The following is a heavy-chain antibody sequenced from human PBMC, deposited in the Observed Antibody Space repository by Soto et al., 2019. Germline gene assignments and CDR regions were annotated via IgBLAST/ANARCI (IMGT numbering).Heavy chain of an antibody. Sequence: QVQLVQSGAEMKEPGSSVKVSCKTSGGTFSSSAISWLRQAPGQGLGWMGGIIPLFRTPDYAQKFQGRVTIAADDSTSTAYMELSSLRSEDTAVYYCARDNDRLQLGGNYYYMLDVWGQGTTITVSS. CDR1: GGTFSSSA. D-gene: IGHD4-4*01. V-gene: IGHV1-69*12. J-gene: IGHJ6*02. CDR3: ARDNDRLQLGGNYYYMLDV. CDR2: IIPLFRTP.